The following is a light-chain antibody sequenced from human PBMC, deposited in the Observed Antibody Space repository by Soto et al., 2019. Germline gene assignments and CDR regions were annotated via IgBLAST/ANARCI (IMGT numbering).Light chain of an antibody. CDR3: QQYSVYRT. J-gene: IGKJ1*01. CDR1: QGIGDT. V-gene: IGKV3-15*01. CDR2: DTS. Sequence: EVVRRVAPSTLSRSPGERSTITCRASQGIGDTLAWYQHKPGQTPRLLIYDTSTRDTGVPTRFSGAGSGTDFTLTINILQPDDFVTYYCQQYSVYRTFGQGTKVDIK.